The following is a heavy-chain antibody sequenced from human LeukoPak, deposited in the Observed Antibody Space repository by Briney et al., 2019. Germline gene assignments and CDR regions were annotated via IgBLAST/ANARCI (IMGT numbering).Heavy chain of an antibody. J-gene: IGHJ5*02. D-gene: IGHD4-17*01. Sequence: SETLSLTCTVSDGSFNFYFWHWIRQPPGKGLDWIGEIDNRGSTQYNPSLRSRVTISVDTSRNQFSLELTSVTAADTAVYYCARVRRMTTVPNWFDPWGQGTLVTVSS. CDR2: IDNRGST. CDR1: DGSFNFYF. CDR3: ARVRRMTTVPNWFDP. V-gene: IGHV4-34*01.